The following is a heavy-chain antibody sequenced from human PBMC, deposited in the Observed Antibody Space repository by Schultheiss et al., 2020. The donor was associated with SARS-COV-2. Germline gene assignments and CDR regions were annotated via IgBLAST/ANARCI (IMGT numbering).Heavy chain of an antibody. J-gene: IGHJ4*02. CDR1: GYTFTGYY. CDR2: ISAYNGNS. D-gene: IGHD6-19*01. Sequence: ASVKVSCKASGYTFTGYYMHWVRQAPGQGLEWMGWISAYNGNSNYAQKLQGRVTMTTDTSTSTAYMELRSLRSDDTAVYYCARVAYSSGWVTYFDYWGQGTLVTVSS. V-gene: IGHV1-18*04. CDR3: ARVAYSSGWVTYFDY.